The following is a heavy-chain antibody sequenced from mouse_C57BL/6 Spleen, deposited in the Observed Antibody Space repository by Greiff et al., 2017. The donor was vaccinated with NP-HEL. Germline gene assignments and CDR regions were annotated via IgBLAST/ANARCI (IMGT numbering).Heavy chain of an antibody. CDR2: IDPANGNT. CDR1: GFNIKNTY. D-gene: IGHD1-1*01. V-gene: IGHV14-3*01. J-gene: IGHJ4*01. CDR3: ARRGLLRKGAMDY. Sequence: EVQRVESVAELVRPGASVKLSCTASGFNIKNTYMHWVKQRPEQGLEWIGRIDPANGNTKYAPKFQGKATITADTSSNTAYLQLSSLTSEDTAIYYCARRGLLRKGAMDYWGQGTSVTVSS.